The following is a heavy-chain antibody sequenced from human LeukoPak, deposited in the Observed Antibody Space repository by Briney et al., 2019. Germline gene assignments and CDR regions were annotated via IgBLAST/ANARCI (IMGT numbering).Heavy chain of an antibody. CDR3: ARGSTVTLDY. CDR1: GFTFSSYG. Sequence: GGTLRLSCAASGFTFSSYGMTWVRQAPGKGLEWVSGISGSGGSTYYADSVKGRFTISRDNPKNTLYLQMNSLRAEDTAVYYCARGSTVTLDYWGQGTLVTVSS. J-gene: IGHJ4*02. V-gene: IGHV3-23*01. CDR2: ISGSGGST. D-gene: IGHD4-17*01.